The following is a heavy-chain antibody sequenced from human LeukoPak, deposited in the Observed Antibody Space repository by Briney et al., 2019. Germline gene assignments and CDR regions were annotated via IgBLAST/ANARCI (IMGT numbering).Heavy chain of an antibody. V-gene: IGHV1-18*01. CDR2: ISAYNGNT. D-gene: IGHD2-2*01. CDR3: ARVPSSTSCPDY. Sequence: ASVKVSCKASGYTFTSYGMSWVRQAPGQGLEWMGWISAYNGNTNYAQKLQGRVTMTTDTSTSTAYMELRSLRSDDTAVYYCARVPSSTSCPDYWGQGTLVTVSS. CDR1: GYTFTSYG. J-gene: IGHJ4*02.